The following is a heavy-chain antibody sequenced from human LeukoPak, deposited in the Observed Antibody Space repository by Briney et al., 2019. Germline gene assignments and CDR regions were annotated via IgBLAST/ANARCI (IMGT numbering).Heavy chain of an antibody. Sequence: PGGCLRVSCAASGFTFSSYSRNGGRQAPGKGVGGVSSISSSSSYIYYADSVEGRFTISRDNAKNSLYLKMNSLRAEDTAVYYCARVTSGVWFRVVWGKGTTVTVSS. V-gene: IGHV3-21*01. CDR2: ISSSSSYI. D-gene: IGHD3-10*01. CDR3: ARVTSGVWFRVV. CDR1: GFTFSSYS. J-gene: IGHJ6*04.